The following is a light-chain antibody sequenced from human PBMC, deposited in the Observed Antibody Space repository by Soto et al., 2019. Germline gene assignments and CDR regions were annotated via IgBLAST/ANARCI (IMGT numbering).Light chain of an antibody. Sequence: EIVMTQSPATLSVSPGGRATLSCRASQTISGTLAWYQQKPGQAPRLLIHGASTRAPGFPARFSGSGSGTDFTLTISSLQSKDFAVYYCQQYDNGPWTVGVGTKVEIK. CDR3: QQYDNGPWT. CDR1: QTISGT. J-gene: IGKJ1*01. CDR2: GAS. V-gene: IGKV3-15*01.